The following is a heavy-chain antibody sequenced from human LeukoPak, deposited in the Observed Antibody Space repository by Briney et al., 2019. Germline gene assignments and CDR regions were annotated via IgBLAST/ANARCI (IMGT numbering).Heavy chain of an antibody. D-gene: IGHD3-22*01. J-gene: IGHJ3*02. CDR1: GFTFSSYA. CDR3: ARGGRYYDSSGYYHDAFDI. CDR2: IYSGGGT. V-gene: IGHV3-53*01. Sequence: GGSLRLSCAASGFTFSSYAMSWVRQAPGKGLEWVSVIYSGGGTYYANSVKGRFTISRDNSKNTLYLQMNSLRAEDTAVYYCARGGRYYDSSGYYHDAFDIWGQGTMVTVSS.